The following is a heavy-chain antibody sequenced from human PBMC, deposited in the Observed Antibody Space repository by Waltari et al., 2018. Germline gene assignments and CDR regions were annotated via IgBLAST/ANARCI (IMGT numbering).Heavy chain of an antibody. CDR1: GGSISSYY. CDR2: IYSSGST. J-gene: IGHJ4*02. D-gene: IGHD3-9*01. CDR3: ARGGHYDILMDY. Sequence: QVQLQESGPGLVKPSETLSLTCTVPGGSISSYYWSWIRQPPGKGLEWIGYIYSSGSTNYNPSLKSRVTISVDTSKNQFSLKLSSVTAADTAVYYCARGGHYDILMDYWGQGTLVTVSS. V-gene: IGHV4-59*13.